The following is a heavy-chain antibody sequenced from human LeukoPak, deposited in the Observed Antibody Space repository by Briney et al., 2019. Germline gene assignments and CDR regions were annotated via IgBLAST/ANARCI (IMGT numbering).Heavy chain of an antibody. J-gene: IGHJ4*02. Sequence: GGSLRLSCAASGFTFSDYYMTWIRQAPGKGLEWISYIFSSGSTMYYADSVKGRFTISRDNAKNSLFLQMNSLRAEDTAVYYCARRGSSGSFAANWGQGTLVTVSS. CDR2: IFSSGSTM. V-gene: IGHV3-11*01. D-gene: IGHD1-26*01. CDR3: ARRGSSGSFAAN. CDR1: GFTFSDYY.